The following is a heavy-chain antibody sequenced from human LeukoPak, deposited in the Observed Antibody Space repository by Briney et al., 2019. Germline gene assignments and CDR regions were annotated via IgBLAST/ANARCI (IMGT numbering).Heavy chain of an antibody. V-gene: IGHV3-74*01. J-gene: IGHJ3*02. CDR1: GFTFNRFW. CDR3: AREDVDITVATSGAFDI. CDR2: IISDGSST. D-gene: IGHD6-19*01. Sequence: GGSLRLSCAASGFTFNRFWMHWVRLAPGKGLALVSRIISDGSSTNYADSVKGRFTISRDNAKNTLYLQMNSLRAEDTALYYCAREDVDITVATSGAFDIWGQGTMVTVSS.